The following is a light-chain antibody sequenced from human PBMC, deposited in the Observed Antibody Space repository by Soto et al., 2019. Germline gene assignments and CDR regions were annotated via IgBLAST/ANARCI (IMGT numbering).Light chain of an antibody. Sequence: ILFPQSPRLLFFSPGERASLSCRASQKISSTVLAWSTPHPGNAPRLLIYGASSRTTGIPDRLSVSGSGTDFTLPSRRLEPEDFAMYECQLCGGSPTFGQGTKVDIK. CDR1: QKISSTV. CDR3: QLCGGSPT. CDR2: GAS. J-gene: IGKJ1*01. V-gene: IGKV3-20*01.